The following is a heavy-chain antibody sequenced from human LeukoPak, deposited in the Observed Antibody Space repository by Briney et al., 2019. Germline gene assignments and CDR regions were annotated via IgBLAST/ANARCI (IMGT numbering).Heavy chain of an antibody. V-gene: IGHV1-18*01. Sequence: ASVKVSCKASGYTFTSYGISWVRQAPGQGLEWMGWISAYNGNTNYAQKLQGRVTMTTDTSTSTAYMELRSLRSDDTAVYYCARESRVVDYYYMDVWGKGTTVTISS. CDR2: ISAYNGNT. CDR1: GYTFTSYG. J-gene: IGHJ6*03. CDR3: ARESRVVDYYYMDV.